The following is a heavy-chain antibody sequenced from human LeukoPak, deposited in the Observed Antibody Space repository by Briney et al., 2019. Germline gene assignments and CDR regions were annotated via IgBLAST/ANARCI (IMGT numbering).Heavy chain of an antibody. J-gene: IGHJ3*02. CDR3: ARLEERSDAFDI. CDR2: IYYSGST. Sequence: PSETLSLTCIVSGGSISSISSNNYHWGWIRQPPGKGLEWIGSIYYSGSTYYNPSLKSRVTISVDTSKNQFSLKLSSVTAADTAVYYCARLEERSDAFDIWGQGIMVTVSS. V-gene: IGHV4-39*01. CDR1: GGSISSISSNNYH. D-gene: IGHD1-1*01.